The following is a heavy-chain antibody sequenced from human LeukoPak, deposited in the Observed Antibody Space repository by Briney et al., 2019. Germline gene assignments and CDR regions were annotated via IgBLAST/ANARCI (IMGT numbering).Heavy chain of an antibody. CDR1: GFSFSDAW. D-gene: IGHD3-10*01. CDR3: AKPISGSYYND. J-gene: IGHJ4*02. Sequence: GGSLRLSCAASGFSFSDAWMNWVRQAPGKGLEWVSAISGSGGSTYYADSVKGRFTISRDNSKNTLYLQMNSLRAEDTAVYYCAKPISGSYYNDWGQGTLVTVSS. V-gene: IGHV3-23*01. CDR2: ISGSGGST.